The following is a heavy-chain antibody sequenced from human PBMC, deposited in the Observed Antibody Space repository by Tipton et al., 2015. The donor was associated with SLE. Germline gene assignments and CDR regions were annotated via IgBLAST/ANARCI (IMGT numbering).Heavy chain of an antibody. Sequence: LRLSCAVYGGSFSGYYWSWIRQPPGKGLEWIGEINHSGSTNYNPSLKSRVTISVDTSKNQFSLKLSSVTAADTAVYYCARHASSSIAALNWFDPWGQGTLVTVSS. V-gene: IGHV4-34*01. J-gene: IGHJ5*02. CDR1: GGSFSGYY. D-gene: IGHD6-6*01. CDR3: ARHASSSIAALNWFDP. CDR2: INHSGST.